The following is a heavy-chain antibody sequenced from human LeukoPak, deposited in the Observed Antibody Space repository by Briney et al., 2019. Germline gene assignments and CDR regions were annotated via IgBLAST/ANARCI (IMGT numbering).Heavy chain of an antibody. CDR1: GGSISSSNW. CDR3: AREPAGIAAAGRAFDI. Sequence: PSETLSLTCAVSGGSISSSNWWSWVRQPPGKGLEWIGEIYHSGSTNYNPSLKSRVTISVDKSKNQFSLKLSSVTAADTAVYYCAREPAGIAAAGRAFDIWGQGTMVTVSS. J-gene: IGHJ3*02. D-gene: IGHD6-13*01. CDR2: IYHSGST. V-gene: IGHV4-4*02.